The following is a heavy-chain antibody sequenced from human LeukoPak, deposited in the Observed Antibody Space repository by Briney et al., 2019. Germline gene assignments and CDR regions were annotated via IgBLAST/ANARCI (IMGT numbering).Heavy chain of an antibody. CDR3: AREEGATMAANWFDP. CDR2: INPNSGGT. D-gene: IGHD1-26*01. V-gene: IGHV1-2*02. J-gene: IGHJ5*02. Sequence: ASVKVSCKASGYTFTGYYMHWVRQAPGQGLEWMGWINPNSGGTNYAQKFQGRVTITRNTSISTAYMELSRLRSDDTAVYYCAREEGATMAANWFDPWGQGTLVTVSS. CDR1: GYTFTGYY.